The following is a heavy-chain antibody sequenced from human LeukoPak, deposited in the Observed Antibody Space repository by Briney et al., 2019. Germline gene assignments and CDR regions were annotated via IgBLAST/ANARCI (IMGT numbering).Heavy chain of an antibody. V-gene: IGHV4-59*12. D-gene: IGHD3-10*01. CDR2: IYYSGST. CDR3: ARKGLLWFGELDNWFDP. J-gene: IGHJ5*02. CDR1: GGSISSYY. Sequence: SETLSLTCTVSGGSISSYYWSWIRQPPGKGLEWIGYIYYSGSTNYNPSLKSRVTISVDTSKNQFSLKLSSVTAADTAVYYCARKGLLWFGELDNWFDPWGQGTLVTVSS.